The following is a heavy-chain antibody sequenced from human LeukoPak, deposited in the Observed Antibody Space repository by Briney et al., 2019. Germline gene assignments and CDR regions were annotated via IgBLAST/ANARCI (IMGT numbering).Heavy chain of an antibody. CDR2: ISYSGAS. CDR1: GVSINTGGDY. Sequence: PSETLSLTCTVSGVSINTGGDYWGWIRQTPGKGLEWIASISYSGASFYNPSLKSRVTIPRDTSKNQFSLRLTSVSAADTAVYYCARQYSKWGQGTLFTVSS. D-gene: IGHD5-12*01. V-gene: IGHV4-39*01. J-gene: IGHJ4*02. CDR3: ARQYSK.